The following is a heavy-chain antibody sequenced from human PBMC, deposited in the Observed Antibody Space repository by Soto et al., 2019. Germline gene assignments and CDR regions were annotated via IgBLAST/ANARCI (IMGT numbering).Heavy chain of an antibody. CDR3: ARRALPQCINGVCYKDGFWDY. V-gene: IGHV4-59*06. CDR1: GGSRRSNY. CDR2: IYYSGTT. D-gene: IGHD2-8*01. J-gene: IGHJ4*02. Sequence: SETLSLSYPFAGGSRRSNYWSLIRQTPGTGLEWIGYIYYSGTTYFNPSLKSRASISLDTSKNEFSLKLTSVTAADTAVYYCARRALPQCINGVCYKDGFWDYWGQGALVNVSA.